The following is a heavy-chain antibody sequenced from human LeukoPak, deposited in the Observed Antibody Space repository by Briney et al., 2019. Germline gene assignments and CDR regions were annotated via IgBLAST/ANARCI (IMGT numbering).Heavy chain of an antibody. CDR3: ARDRATTDRRYYYYMDV. CDR2: INPSGAST. Sequence: ASVKVSCKASGYTFTSYYMHWVRQAPGQGLERMGIINPSGASTSYAQKFQGRVTMTRDVSTSTVYMELSSLRSEDTAVYYCARDRATTDRRYYYYMDVWGKGTTVTVSS. CDR1: GYTFTSYY. D-gene: IGHD1-26*01. V-gene: IGHV1-46*01. J-gene: IGHJ6*03.